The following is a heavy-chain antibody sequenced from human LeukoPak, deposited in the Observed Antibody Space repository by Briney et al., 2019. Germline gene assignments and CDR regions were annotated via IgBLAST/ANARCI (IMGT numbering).Heavy chain of an antibody. V-gene: IGHV3-30*02. CDR3: AKGVAATVPYFDY. CDR1: GFTFSSYG. Sequence: PGGSLRLSCAASGFTFSSYGMHWVRQAPGKGLEWVAFIRYDGSNKYYADSVKGRFTISRDNSKNTLYLRMNSLRAEDTAVYYCAKGVAATVPYFDYWGQGTLVTVSS. D-gene: IGHD2-15*01. CDR2: IRYDGSNK. J-gene: IGHJ4*02.